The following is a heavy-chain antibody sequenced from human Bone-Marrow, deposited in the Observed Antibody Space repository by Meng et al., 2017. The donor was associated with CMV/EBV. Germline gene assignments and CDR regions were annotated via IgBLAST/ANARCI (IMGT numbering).Heavy chain of an antibody. CDR2: IHPGDSDT. CDR1: GYSFASHW. D-gene: IGHD5-24*01. Sequence: KVSCKASGYSFASHWIGWVRQMPGKGLEWMGIIHPGDSDTRYRPPFQGQVTISADKSITTAYLQWSSLKASDTAMYYCARTTDGYNFLDYFDYWGQGTLVTVYS. V-gene: IGHV5-51*01. J-gene: IGHJ4*02. CDR3: ARTTDGYNFLDYFDY.